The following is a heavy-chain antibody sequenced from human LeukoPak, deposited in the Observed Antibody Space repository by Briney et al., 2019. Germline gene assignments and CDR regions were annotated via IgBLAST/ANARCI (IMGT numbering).Heavy chain of an antibody. CDR2: INSNGDWT. CDR3: ARDLSDNSFDY. Sequence: GGSLRLSCAASEFTFSSYPMHWVRQAPGKGLEYVSTINSNGDWTYYANSVKGRFTISRDNSKNTLYLQMGSLRAEDMAVYYCARDLSDNSFDYWGQGTLVTVSS. J-gene: IGHJ4*02. D-gene: IGHD2-21*01. V-gene: IGHV3-64*01. CDR1: EFTFSSYP.